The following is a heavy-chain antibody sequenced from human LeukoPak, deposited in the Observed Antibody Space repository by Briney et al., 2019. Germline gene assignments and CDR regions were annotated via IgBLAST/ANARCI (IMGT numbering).Heavy chain of an antibody. CDR2: ISYDGSNK. CDR1: GFTFSSYA. V-gene: IGHV3-30-3*01. CDR3: ARGVDTAMVWPFDY. J-gene: IGHJ4*02. Sequence: SGGSLRLSCAASGFTFSSYAMSWVRQAPGKGLEWVAVISYDGSNKYYADSVKGRFTISRDNSKNTLYLQMNSLRAEDTAVYYCARGVDTAMVWPFDYWGQGTLVTVSS. D-gene: IGHD5-18*01.